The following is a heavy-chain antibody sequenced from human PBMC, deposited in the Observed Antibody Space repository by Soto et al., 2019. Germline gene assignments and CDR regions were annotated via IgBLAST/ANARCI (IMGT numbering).Heavy chain of an antibody. Sequence: LRLSCDSSAFSFMNYEMNWVLQAPGVGLEWESHINSDGSTIVYAASVHGRFSGLSGNAKNSFNLHTNSLRAEDTAAYYCVRCQRSDRALPFFDSWVQGTLVTVSS. CDR3: VRCQRSDRALPFFDS. J-gene: IGHJ4*02. V-gene: IGHV3-48*03. CDR1: AFSFMNYE. CDR2: INSDGSTI. D-gene: IGHD2-2*01.